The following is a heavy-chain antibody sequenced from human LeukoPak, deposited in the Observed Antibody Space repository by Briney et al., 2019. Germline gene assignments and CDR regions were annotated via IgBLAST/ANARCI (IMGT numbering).Heavy chain of an antibody. CDR3: ARDRAARQSGKGNYYYYMDV. D-gene: IGHD6-6*01. CDR1: GFTFSNYW. V-gene: IGHV3-7*01. J-gene: IGHJ6*03. CDR2: IKQDGSEK. Sequence: GGSLRLSCAASGFTFSNYWMSWVRQAPGKGLEWVANIKQDGSEKYYVDSVKGRFTISRDNAKNSLYLQMNSLRAEDTAVYYCARDRAARQSGKGNYYYYMDVWGKGTTVTVSS.